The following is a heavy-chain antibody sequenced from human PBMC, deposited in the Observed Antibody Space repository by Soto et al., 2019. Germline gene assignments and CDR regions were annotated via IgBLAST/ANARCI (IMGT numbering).Heavy chain of an antibody. CDR1: GYTFTSYG. Sequence: QVQLVQSGAEVKKPGASVKVSCKASGYTFTSYGISWVRQAPGQGLEWMGWISAYNGKTNYAQKLQGRVTMTTDTSTRTAYMGLRSLRSDDTAVYYCARDAGVSGELYYWGQGTLVTVSS. J-gene: IGHJ4*02. CDR3: ARDAGVSGELYY. D-gene: IGHD3-16*01. CDR2: ISAYNGKT. V-gene: IGHV1-18*01.